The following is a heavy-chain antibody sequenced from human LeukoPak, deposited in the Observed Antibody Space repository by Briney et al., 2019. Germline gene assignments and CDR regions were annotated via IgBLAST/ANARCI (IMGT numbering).Heavy chain of an antibody. D-gene: IGHD6-13*01. CDR3: ARGGIAAAGVDY. CDR1: GYTFTSYD. V-gene: IGHV1-8*02. CDR2: MNPNSGNT. J-gene: IGHJ4*02. Sequence: ASVKVSCKASGYTFTSYDINWVRQATGQGLEWMGWMNPNSGNTGYAQKFQGRVTMTRDTSMSTVYMELSSLTSEGTAVYCCARGGIAAAGVDYWGQGTLVTVSS.